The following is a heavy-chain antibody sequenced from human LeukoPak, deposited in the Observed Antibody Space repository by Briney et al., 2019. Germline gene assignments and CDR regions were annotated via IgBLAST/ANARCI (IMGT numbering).Heavy chain of an antibody. D-gene: IGHD6-19*01. CDR1: GASMSSNY. Sequence: RPSETLSLTCNVSGASMSSNYWSWIRQPPGKGLEWIVYIYHSGNTNYSPSLESRVTMSVDESKNQFSLRVHFVSAADTAVYYCASTRRAAVAGRFDSWGQGTLVTVSS. CDR2: IYHSGNT. V-gene: IGHV4-4*09. CDR3: ASTRRAAVAGRFDS. J-gene: IGHJ4*02.